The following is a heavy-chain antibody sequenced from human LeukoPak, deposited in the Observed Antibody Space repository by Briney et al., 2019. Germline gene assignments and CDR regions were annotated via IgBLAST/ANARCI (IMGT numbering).Heavy chain of an antibody. J-gene: IGHJ3*02. CDR1: GFTFSSYG. Sequence: PGGSLRLSCAASGFTFSSYGMHWVRQAPGKGLEWVAVISYDGSNKYYADSVKGRFTISRDNSKNTLYLQMNSLRAEDTAVYYCAKDQGDIVVVVAATPDAFDIWGQGTMVTVSS. V-gene: IGHV3-30*18. D-gene: IGHD2-15*01. CDR3: AKDQGDIVVVVAATPDAFDI. CDR2: ISYDGSNK.